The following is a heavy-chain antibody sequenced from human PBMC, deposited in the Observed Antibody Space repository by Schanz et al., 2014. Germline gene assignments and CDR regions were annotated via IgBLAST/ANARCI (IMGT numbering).Heavy chain of an antibody. V-gene: IGHV3-11*05. J-gene: IGHJ4*02. D-gene: IGHD1-26*01. CDR3: ARSRSGFYFDY. CDR1: GFVFGDYY. CDR2: ISDSGTYT. Sequence: QVQVVQSGGGLVKPGGSLRLSCAASGFVFGDYYMTWIRQAPGKGLEWLSYISDSGTYTNYADSVKGRFTISRDNAKSSLYLQMNSLRVEDTAVYYCARSRSGFYFDYWGQGTLVTVSS.